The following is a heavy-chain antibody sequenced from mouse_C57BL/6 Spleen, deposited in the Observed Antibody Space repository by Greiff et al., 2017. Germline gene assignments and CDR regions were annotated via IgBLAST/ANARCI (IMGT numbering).Heavy chain of an antibody. V-gene: IGHV14-4*01. CDR3: TAGYYYGSSLDY. J-gene: IGHJ2*01. CDR2: IDPENGDT. Sequence: VQLKESGAELVRPGASVKLSCTASGFNIKDDYMHWVKQRPEQGLEWIGWIDPENGDTEYASKFQGKATITADTSSNTAYLQLSSLTSEDTAVYYCTAGYYYGSSLDYWGQGTTLTVSS. CDR1: GFNIKDDY. D-gene: IGHD1-1*01.